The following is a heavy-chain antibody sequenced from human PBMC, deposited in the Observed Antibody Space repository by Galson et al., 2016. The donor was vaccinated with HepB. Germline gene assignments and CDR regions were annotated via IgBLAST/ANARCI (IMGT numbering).Heavy chain of an antibody. J-gene: IGHJ6*04. CDR2: ISYDGSNK. D-gene: IGHD5-12*01. V-gene: IGHV3-30*18. Sequence: SLRLSCAASGFTFSSYGMHWVRQAPGKGLEWVAVISYDGSNKYYADSVKGRFTISRDNSKNTLYLQMNSLRAEDTAVYYCAKEKWLRLFGYYGMDVWGKGTPVTVSS. CDR3: AKEKWLRLFGYYGMDV. CDR1: GFTFSSYG.